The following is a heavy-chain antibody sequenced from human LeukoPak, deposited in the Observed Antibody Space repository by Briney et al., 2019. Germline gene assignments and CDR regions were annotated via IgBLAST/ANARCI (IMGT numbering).Heavy chain of an antibody. J-gene: IGHJ4*02. V-gene: IGHV3-15*01. CDR3: TRQMFGSGSYKD. D-gene: IGHD3-10*01. CDR2: IKSKTDGGTT. CDR1: GFTFSNAW. Sequence: GGSLRLSCAASGFTFSNAWLRWVRQAPGKGLAWVGRIKSKTDGGTTDYAAPVKGRFTISRDDSKSTLYLQMNSLKTEDAAVYYCTRQMFGSGSYKDWGQGTLVTVSS.